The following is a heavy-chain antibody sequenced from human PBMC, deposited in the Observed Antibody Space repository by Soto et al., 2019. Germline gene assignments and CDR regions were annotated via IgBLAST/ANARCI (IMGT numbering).Heavy chain of an antibody. Sequence: QVQLQQWGAGLLKPSETLSLTCAVYGGSFSGYYWSLIRQPPGKGLEWIGEINHSGSTNYNPSLKSRLTISVDASKNQFSLKLSSVTAADTAVYYCARARFYYGSGRWFDPWGQGTLVTVSS. CDR3: ARARFYYGSGRWFDP. J-gene: IGHJ5*02. D-gene: IGHD3-10*01. CDR2: INHSGST. CDR1: GGSFSGYY. V-gene: IGHV4-34*01.